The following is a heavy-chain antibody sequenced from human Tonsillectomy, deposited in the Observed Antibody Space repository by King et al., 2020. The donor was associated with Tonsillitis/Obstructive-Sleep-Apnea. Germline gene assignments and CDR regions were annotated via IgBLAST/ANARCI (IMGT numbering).Heavy chain of an antibody. Sequence: VQLVESGGGVVQPGRSLRLSCAASGFTFSNYPMHWVRQAPGKGLEWVAVISYGGRNKYYADSVKGRFTISRDNSKNTLYLQMDSLRAEDTAVYYCAGLDESGNYYYYYMDVWGKGTAVTVSS. CDR2: ISYGGRNK. CDR3: AGLDESGNYYYYYMDV. D-gene: IGHD3/OR15-3a*01. J-gene: IGHJ6*03. CDR1: GFTFSNYP. V-gene: IGHV3-30*04.